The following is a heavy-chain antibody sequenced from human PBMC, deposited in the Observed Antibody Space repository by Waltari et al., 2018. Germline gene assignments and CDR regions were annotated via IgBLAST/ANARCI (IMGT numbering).Heavy chain of an antibody. CDR1: GGSISRSSYF. J-gene: IGHJ4*02. CDR3: ASPNTARRGVFDY. Sequence: QLQLQESGPGLVKPSETLSLTCTVSGGSISRSSYFWGWIRQPPGKGLEWIGGIYYSGSTYYNPSLKSRVTISVDTSKTQFSLKLSSVTAADTAVYYCASPNTARRGVFDYWGQGTLVTVSS. CDR2: IYYSGST. D-gene: IGHD2-8*01. V-gene: IGHV4-39*07.